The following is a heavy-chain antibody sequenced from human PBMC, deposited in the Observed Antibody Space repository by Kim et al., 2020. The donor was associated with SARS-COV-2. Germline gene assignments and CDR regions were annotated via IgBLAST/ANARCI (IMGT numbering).Heavy chain of an antibody. CDR3: ARDTVVTGPYYYGMDV. CDR2: ISYDGSNK. CDR1: GFTFSSYA. Sequence: GGSLRLSCAASGFTFSSYAMHWVRQAPGKGLEWVAVISYDGSNKYYADSVKGRFTISRDNSKNTLYLQMNSLRAEDTAVYYCARDTVVTGPYYYGMDVWGQGTTVTVSS. V-gene: IGHV3-30*04. D-gene: IGHD2-21*02. J-gene: IGHJ6*02.